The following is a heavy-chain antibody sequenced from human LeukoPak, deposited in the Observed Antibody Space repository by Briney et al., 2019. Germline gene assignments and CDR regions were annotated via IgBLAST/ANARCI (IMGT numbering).Heavy chain of an antibody. V-gene: IGHV4-30-2*01. D-gene: IGHD3-22*01. CDR3: ARQGYDSSGYYYGEFDY. J-gene: IGHJ4*02. CDR2: IYHSGST. CDR1: GGSISSGGYS. Sequence: PSQTLSLTCAVSGGSISSGGYSWSWIRQPPGKGLEWIGYIYHSGSTYYNPSLKSRVTISVDRSKNQFSLKLSSVTAADTAVYYCARQGYDSSGYYYGEFDYWGQGTLVTVSS.